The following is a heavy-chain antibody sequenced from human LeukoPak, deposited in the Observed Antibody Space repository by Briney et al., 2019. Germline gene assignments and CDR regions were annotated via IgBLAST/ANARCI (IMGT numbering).Heavy chain of an antibody. CDR1: GFTFSSYG. V-gene: IGHV3-30*02. J-gene: IGHJ5*02. CDR2: IRYDGNYK. CDR3: AKGQTADL. D-gene: IGHD5-18*01. Sequence: GGSLSLSCAASGFTFSSYGLHWVRQAPGKGLEWVAFIRYDGNYKYDADSVKGRFTISRDNSENTLYLQMTSLRTEDTAVYYCAKGQTADLWGQGTLVTVSS.